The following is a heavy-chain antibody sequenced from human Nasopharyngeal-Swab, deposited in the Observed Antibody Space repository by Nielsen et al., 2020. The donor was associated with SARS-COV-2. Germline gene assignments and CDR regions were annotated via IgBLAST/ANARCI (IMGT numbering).Heavy chain of an antibody. D-gene: IGHD1-1*01. CDR1: GFTFSSYS. Sequence: GGSLRLSCAASGFTFSSYSMNWVRQAPGKGLEWVSSISSSSNYIYYGDSVKGRFTISRDNTQKSLYLEMNSLRVEDTAAYYCARLGTESYHYYSLDVWGQGTTVTVSS. J-gene: IGHJ6*02. V-gene: IGHV3-21*01. CDR2: ISSSSNYI. CDR3: ARLGTESYHYYSLDV.